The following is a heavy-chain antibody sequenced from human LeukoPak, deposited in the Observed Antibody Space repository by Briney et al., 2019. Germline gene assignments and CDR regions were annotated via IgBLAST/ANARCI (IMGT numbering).Heavy chain of an antibody. Sequence: SVKVSYKASGDTFIPYTFSWVRQAPGQGLEWIGRIIPSLDVANYAHKFQGRVTLSVDRDTATTYMEVTSLRSEDTAIYYCARDHCSPGTCLGGHWGQGTLVTVSS. V-gene: IGHV1-69*04. D-gene: IGHD2-15*01. J-gene: IGHJ4*02. CDR3: ARDHCSPGTCLGGH. CDR2: IIPSLDVA. CDR1: GDTFIPYT.